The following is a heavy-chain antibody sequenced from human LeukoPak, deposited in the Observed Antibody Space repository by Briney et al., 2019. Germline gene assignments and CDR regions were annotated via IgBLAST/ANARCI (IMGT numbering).Heavy chain of an antibody. CDR2: IYYSGST. CDR3: ARECGESSSWHSYWFDP. CDR1: GGSVSSGSYY. D-gene: IGHD6-13*01. Sequence: PSETLSLTCTVSGGSVSSGSYYWSWIRQPPGKGLEWIGYIYYSGSTYYNPSLKSRVTISVDTSKNQFSLKLSSVTAADTAVYYCARECGESSSWHSYWFDPWGQGTLVTVSS. V-gene: IGHV4-61*01. J-gene: IGHJ5*02.